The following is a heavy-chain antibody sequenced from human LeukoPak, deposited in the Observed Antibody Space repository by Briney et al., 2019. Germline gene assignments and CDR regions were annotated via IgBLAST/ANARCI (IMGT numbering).Heavy chain of an antibody. J-gene: IGHJ4*02. CDR1: GAPISRSTYY. CDR3: AREDRARYSLDY. CDR2: IYHSGST. Sequence: SETLSLTCTVSGAPISRSTYYWGWIRQPPGKGLEWIGSIYHSGSTYYNPSLKSRVTISVDTSKNQFSLKLSSLTAADTAVYYCAREDRARYSLDYWGQGTLVTVSS. V-gene: IGHV4-39*07. D-gene: IGHD3-9*01.